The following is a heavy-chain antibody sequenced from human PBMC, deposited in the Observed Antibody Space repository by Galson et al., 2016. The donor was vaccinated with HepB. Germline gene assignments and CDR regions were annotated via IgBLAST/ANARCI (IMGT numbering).Heavy chain of an antibody. V-gene: IGHV5-51*01. D-gene: IGHD6-25*01. CDR3: AQRRWNRSDWDGFDI. CDR2: IYPGDSET. CDR1: ENNFNSYW. Sequence: QSGAEVKKPGESLKISCKGSENNFNSYWIAWVRQMPGKGLEWMGMIYPGDSETRYSPSFQGQVIISADKSINTAYLQWISLKASDSAIYYCAQRRWNRSDWDGFDIWGQGTMVTVSS. J-gene: IGHJ3*02.